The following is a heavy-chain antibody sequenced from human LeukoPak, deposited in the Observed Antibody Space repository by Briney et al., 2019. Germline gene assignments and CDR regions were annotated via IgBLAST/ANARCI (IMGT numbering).Heavy chain of an antibody. J-gene: IGHJ4*02. CDR2: IYWDDDK. D-gene: IGHD4-17*01. CDR3: AHRFVHGDYDY. Sequence: SGPTLVKSTQTLTLTCTFSGFSLRTSGVGVGWIRQPPGKALEWLALIYWDDDKYYSPSLKSRPTITKDTSKNQVVLTMTNMDPVDTATYYCAHRFVHGDYDYWGQGTLVTVSS. CDR1: GFSLRTSGVG. V-gene: IGHV2-5*02.